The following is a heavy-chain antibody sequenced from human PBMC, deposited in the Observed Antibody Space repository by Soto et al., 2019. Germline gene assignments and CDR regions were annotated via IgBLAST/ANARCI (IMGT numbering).Heavy chain of an antibody. J-gene: IGHJ6*02. Sequence: SETLSLTCAVYGGSFSGYYWSWSRQPPGKGLEWIGEINHSGSTNYNPSLKSRFNISVDTSKNKFSLKLSFVTAADTAVYYCARGDYILTGYYYYYYYGMDVWGQGTTVTVSS. CDR3: ARGDYILTGYYYYYYYGMDV. CDR2: INHSGST. V-gene: IGHV4-34*01. CDR1: GGSFSGYY. D-gene: IGHD3-9*01.